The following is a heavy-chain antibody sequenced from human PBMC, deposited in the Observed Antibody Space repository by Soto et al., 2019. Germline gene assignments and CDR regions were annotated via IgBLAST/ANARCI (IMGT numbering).Heavy chain of an antibody. CDR3: ARSPPPRHYYDSSGYSPGYYGMDV. Sequence: SVKVSCKASGGTFSSYAISWVRQAPGQGLEWMGGIIPIFGTANYAQKFQGRVTITADESTSTAYMELSSRRSEDTAMYYCARSPPPRHYYDSSGYSPGYYGMDVWGQGTTVTVAS. D-gene: IGHD3-22*01. CDR1: GGTFSSYA. J-gene: IGHJ6*02. V-gene: IGHV1-69*13. CDR2: IIPIFGTA.